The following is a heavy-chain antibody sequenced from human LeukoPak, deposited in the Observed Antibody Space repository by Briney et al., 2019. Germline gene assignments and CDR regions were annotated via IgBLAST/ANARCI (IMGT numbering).Heavy chain of an antibody. J-gene: IGHJ6*02. D-gene: IGHD4-17*01. CDR3: ARDTRTMTAVTRGQHYYYGLDV. CDR1: GYTFTNYY. Sequence: ASVKVSCKASGYTFTNYYLHWVRQAPGHGLEWMAIINPSDGGTYYEQKLQGRVTVTRDTSTSTVYMELSSLRSEDTAVYYCARDTRTMTAVTRGQHYYYGLDVWGQGATVTVSS. V-gene: IGHV1-46*01. CDR2: INPSDGGT.